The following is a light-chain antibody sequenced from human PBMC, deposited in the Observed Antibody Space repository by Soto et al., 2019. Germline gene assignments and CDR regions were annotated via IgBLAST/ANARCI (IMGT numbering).Light chain of an antibody. V-gene: IGLV2-11*01. CDR3: CSYAGDFYV. CDR1: TSDVGGYDY. Sequence: QSALTQPRSVSGSPGQSVAISYTGTTSDVGGYDYVSWYQQHPGKAPELIIFDVTKRPSGVPDRFSGSKSGNTASLTISGLQAEDEADYFCCSYAGDFYVFGSGTKVTVL. J-gene: IGLJ1*01. CDR2: DVT.